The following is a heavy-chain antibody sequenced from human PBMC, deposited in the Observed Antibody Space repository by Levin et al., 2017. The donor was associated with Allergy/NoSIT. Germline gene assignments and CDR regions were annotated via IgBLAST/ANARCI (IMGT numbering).Heavy chain of an antibody. Sequence: GSLRLSCTVSGGSISSYYWSWIRQPPGKGLEWIGYLYYSGSTNYNPSLKSRVTISVDTSKNQFSLMLSSVTAADTAVYYCARRNWGSWYFDLWGRGTLVTVSS. D-gene: IGHD7-27*01. J-gene: IGHJ2*01. CDR1: GGSISSYY. CDR2: LYYSGST. CDR3: ARRNWGSWYFDL. V-gene: IGHV4-59*01.